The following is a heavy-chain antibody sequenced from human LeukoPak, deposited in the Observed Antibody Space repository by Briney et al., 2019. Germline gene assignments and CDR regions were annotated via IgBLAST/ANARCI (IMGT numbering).Heavy chain of an antibody. V-gene: IGHV3-23*01. CDR1: GFTFSSSA. CDR2: ISNNGGYT. J-gene: IGHJ4*02. CDR3: ARDFYDVLTGYQYYFDY. Sequence: PGGSLRLSCAASGFTFSSSAMSWVRQAPGKGLEWVSAISNNGGYTYYADSVQGRFTISRDNSKSTLCLQMNSLRAEDTAVYYCARDFYDVLTGYQYYFDYWGQGILVTVSS. D-gene: IGHD3-9*01.